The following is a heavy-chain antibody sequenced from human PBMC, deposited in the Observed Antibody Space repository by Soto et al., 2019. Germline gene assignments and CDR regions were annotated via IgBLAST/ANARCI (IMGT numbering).Heavy chain of an antibody. CDR1: GYTFTEFY. CDR2: INARNDGT. V-gene: IGHV1-2*02. D-gene: IGHD3-16*01. CDR3: ARRLGGGGDYFYGMDV. Sequence: QVQLVQSGPEMKKPGASVKVSCKTSGYTFTEFYIHWMRQVPGRGLEWMGWINARNDGTKFAEKFKAAITITTDPSISTSYMELSSLTFDATAVYYCARRLGGGGDYFYGMDVWGQGTAVTVSS. J-gene: IGHJ6*02.